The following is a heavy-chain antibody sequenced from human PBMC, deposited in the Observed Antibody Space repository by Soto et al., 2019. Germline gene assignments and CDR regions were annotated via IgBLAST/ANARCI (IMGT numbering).Heavy chain of an antibody. CDR3: ARVEGPYCSRTSCYVIDAFDI. CDR2: MNPNSGNT. CDR1: GYTFTSYD. D-gene: IGHD2-2*01. J-gene: IGHJ3*02. Sequence: QVQLLQSGAEVKKPGASVKVSCKASGYTFTSYDINWVRQATGQGLEWMGWMNPNSGNTGYPQKSQGRLTMTRNTSISTVYMELSSLRSEAPAVYYCARVEGPYCSRTSCYVIDAFDIWVQGTIVTVSS. V-gene: IGHV1-8*01.